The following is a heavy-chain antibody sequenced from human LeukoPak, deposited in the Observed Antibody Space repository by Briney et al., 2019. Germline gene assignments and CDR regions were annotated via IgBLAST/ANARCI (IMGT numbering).Heavy chain of an antibody. CDR3: AKDALGIAVVPAASIDY. CDR1: GFTFSSYG. J-gene: IGHJ4*02. V-gene: IGHV3-30*02. D-gene: IGHD2-2*01. Sequence: GGSLRLSCAASGFTFSSYGMHWVRQAPGKGLEWVAFIRYDGSNKYYADSVKGRFTISRDNSKNTLYLQMNSLRAEDTAVYYCAKDALGIAVVPAASIDYWGQGTLVTVSS. CDR2: IRYDGSNK.